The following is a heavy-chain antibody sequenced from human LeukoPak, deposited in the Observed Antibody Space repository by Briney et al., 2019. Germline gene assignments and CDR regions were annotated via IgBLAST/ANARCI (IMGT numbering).Heavy chain of an antibody. CDR2: INHSGST. CDR1: GGSISSYY. Sequence: SETLSLTCTVSGGSISSYYWSWIRQPPGKGLEWIGEINHSGSTNYNPSLKSRVTISVDTSKNQFSLKLSSVTAADTAVYYCARAPIVMYSSSWYQDYWGQGTLVTVSS. J-gene: IGHJ4*02. D-gene: IGHD6-13*01. V-gene: IGHV4-34*01. CDR3: ARAPIVMYSSSWYQDY.